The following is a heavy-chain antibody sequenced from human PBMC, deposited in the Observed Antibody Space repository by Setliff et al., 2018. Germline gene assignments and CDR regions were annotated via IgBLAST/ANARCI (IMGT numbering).Heavy chain of an antibody. V-gene: IGHV5-51*01. CDR1: GYSFTSYW. D-gene: IGHD3-22*01. CDR2: IYPGDSDT. Sequence: HGESLTLSCKGSGYSFTSYWIGWVRQMPGKGLEWMGIIYPGDSDTRYSPSFQGQVTISADKSISTAYLQWSSLKASDTAMYYCARYDSSGYHYYYGMDVWGQGTTVTVSS. J-gene: IGHJ6*02. CDR3: ARYDSSGYHYYYGMDV.